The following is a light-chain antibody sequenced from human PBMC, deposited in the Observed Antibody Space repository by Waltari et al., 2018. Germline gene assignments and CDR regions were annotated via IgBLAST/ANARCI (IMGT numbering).Light chain of an antibody. CDR3: QHYGSSPYT. CDR2: GAS. V-gene: IGKV3-20*01. Sequence: DTVLTQSPGTLSLSTGESLSLSCRASQILNNNYLAWYQQKPGQAPALLIHGASRRATGVPERFSGSGSGTDFTLIISRLEVEDSAVYYCQHYGSSPYTFGRGTKLEIK. CDR1: QILNNNY. J-gene: IGKJ2*01.